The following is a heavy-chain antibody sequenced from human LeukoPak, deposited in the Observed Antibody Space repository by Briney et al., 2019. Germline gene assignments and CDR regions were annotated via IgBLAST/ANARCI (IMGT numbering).Heavy chain of an antibody. CDR3: ARDSLSTSGEDY. CDR2: ISSSSGTI. Sequence: TGGSLRLSCAASGFTFSSYSMNWVRQAPGKGLEWVSYISSSSGTIYYADSVKGRFTISRDNAKNSLYLQMNSLRAEDTAVYYCARDSLSTSGEDYWGQGTLVTVSS. V-gene: IGHV3-48*01. CDR1: GFTFSSYS. D-gene: IGHD2-21*01. J-gene: IGHJ4*02.